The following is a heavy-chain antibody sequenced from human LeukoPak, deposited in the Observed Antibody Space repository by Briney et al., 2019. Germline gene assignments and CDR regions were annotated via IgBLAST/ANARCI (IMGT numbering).Heavy chain of an antibody. CDR3: ARAVDYGDLSPSWGMDV. V-gene: IGHV1-2*02. CDR1: GYTFTSYY. J-gene: IGHJ6*04. D-gene: IGHD4-17*01. Sequence: ASVKVSCKASGYTFTSYYMHWVRQAPGQGLEWMGWINPNSGGTNYAQKFQGRVTMTRDTSISTAYMELSRLRSDDTAAYYCARAVDYGDLSPSWGMDVWGKGTTVTISS. CDR2: INPNSGGT.